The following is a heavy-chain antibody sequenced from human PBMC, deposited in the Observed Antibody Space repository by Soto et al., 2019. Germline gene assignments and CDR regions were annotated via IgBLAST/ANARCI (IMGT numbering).Heavy chain of an antibody. V-gene: IGHV4-34*01. CDR1: GDSLRGQS. CDR2: LDQSGST. D-gene: IGHD6-19*01. CDR3: ARAGYSAMYSSGWYGDWFDP. Sequence: PSETLSLTCAVVGDSLRGQSWNWIRQSPGKGLEWVGELDQSGSTNYNPSLKSRGTISVDTSKNQFSLKLSSVTGADTAVYYCARAGYSAMYSSGWYGDWFDPWGQGTLVTVSS. J-gene: IGHJ5*02.